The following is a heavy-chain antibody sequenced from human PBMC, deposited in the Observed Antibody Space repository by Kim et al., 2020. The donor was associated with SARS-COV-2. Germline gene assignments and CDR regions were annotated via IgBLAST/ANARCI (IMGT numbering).Heavy chain of an antibody. J-gene: IGHJ4*02. D-gene: IGHD2-15*01. V-gene: IGHV3-11*03. CDR3: ARRLISGILGWYFDY. Sequence: DSVKGRFTISRDNAKNSLYLQMNSLRAEDTAVYYCARRLISGILGWYFDYWGQGTLVTVSS.